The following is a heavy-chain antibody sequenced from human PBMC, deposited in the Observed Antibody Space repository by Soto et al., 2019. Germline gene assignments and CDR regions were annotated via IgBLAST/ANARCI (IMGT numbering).Heavy chain of an antibody. CDR1: GFSFSAYS. Sequence: GGSLRLSCAASGFSFSAYSMNWVRQAPGKGLEWIAYTSTSSTTKYYADPVRGRLSISRDNANDLLYLDMDKLRDEDTGIYYCAGSYSSGNWYFDYWGLGTPVTVSS. V-gene: IGHV3-48*02. CDR3: AGSYSSGNWYFDY. D-gene: IGHD3-10*01. CDR2: TSTSSTTK. J-gene: IGHJ4*02.